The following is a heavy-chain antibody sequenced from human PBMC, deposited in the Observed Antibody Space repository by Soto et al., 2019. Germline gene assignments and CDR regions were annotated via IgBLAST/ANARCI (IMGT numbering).Heavy chain of an antibody. Sequence: QITLKESGPTLVKPTQTLTLTCTFSGFSLSTSGVGVGWIRQPPGKALEWLALIYWDDDKRYSPSLKSRLTITKDTSKNQVVLTMTNMDPADTATYYCARLRTKVPKDYWGQGTLVTVSS. CDR2: IYWDDDK. CDR1: GFSLSTSGVG. J-gene: IGHJ4*02. D-gene: IGHD2-2*01. CDR3: ARLRTKVPKDY. V-gene: IGHV2-5*02.